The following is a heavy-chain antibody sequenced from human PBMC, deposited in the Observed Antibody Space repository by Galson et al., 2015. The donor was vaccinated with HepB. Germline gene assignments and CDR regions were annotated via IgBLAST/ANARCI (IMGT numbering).Heavy chain of an antibody. CDR3: ARGVRSAFDY. D-gene: IGHD3-22*01. J-gene: IGHJ4*02. CDR1: GDSVSSNSVA. Sequence: CAISGDSVSSNSVAWNWIRQSPSRGLEWMGGTHYRSKWYNDYAISVKSRITIKSDTSKNQFSLQLNSVTPEDTAVYYCARGVRSAFDYWGQGTLVTVSS. CDR2: THYRSKWYN. V-gene: IGHV6-1*01.